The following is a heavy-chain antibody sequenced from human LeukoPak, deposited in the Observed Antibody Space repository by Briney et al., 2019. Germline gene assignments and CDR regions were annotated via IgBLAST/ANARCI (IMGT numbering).Heavy chain of an antibody. V-gene: IGHV1-69*04. CDR1: GGTFSSYA. D-gene: IGHD1-20*01. CDR3: AREAYLGANNWRYYYYGMDV. Sequence: GASVKVSCKASGGTFSSYAISWVRRAPGQGLEWMGRIIPILGIANYAQKFPGRVTITADKSTSTAYMELSSLRSEDTAVYYCAREAYLGANNWRYYYYGMDVWGQGTTVTVSS. CDR2: IIPILGIA. J-gene: IGHJ6*02.